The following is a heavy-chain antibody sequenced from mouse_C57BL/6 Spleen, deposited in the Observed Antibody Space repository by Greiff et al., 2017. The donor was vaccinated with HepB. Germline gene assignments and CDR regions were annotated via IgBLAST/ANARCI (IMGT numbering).Heavy chain of an antibody. J-gene: IGHJ3*01. V-gene: IGHV1-15*01. CDR1: GYTFTDYE. Sequence: VQLQQSGAQLVRPGASVTLSCKASGYTFTDYEMHWVKQTPVHGLEWTGAIDPETGGTAYNQKFKGKAILTADKSSSTAYMELRSLTSEDSAVYYCTRGREIYYYGCTFAYWGQGTLVTVSA. CDR2: IDPETGGT. CDR3: TRGREIYYYGCTFAY. D-gene: IGHD1-1*01.